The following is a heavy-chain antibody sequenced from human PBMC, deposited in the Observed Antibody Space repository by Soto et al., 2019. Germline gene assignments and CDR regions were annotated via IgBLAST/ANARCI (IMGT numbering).Heavy chain of an antibody. CDR1: GGSISSSNW. CDR3: AGLEPGYSSFIDWYFDP. Sequence: QVQLQESGPGLVKPSGTLSLTCAVSGGSISSSNWWSWVRQPPGKGLEWIGEIYHRGSTNYNPSLKVRSPKPVDNPKTQSPLRLGSVPPADTAVYSWAGLEPGYSSFIDWYFDPGGRGTLVTVSS. J-gene: IGHJ2*01. V-gene: IGHV4-4*02. CDR2: IYHRGST. D-gene: IGHD6-19*01.